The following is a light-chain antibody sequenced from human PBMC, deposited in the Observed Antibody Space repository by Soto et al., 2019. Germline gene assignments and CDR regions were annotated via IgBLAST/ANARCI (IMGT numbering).Light chain of an antibody. CDR1: SGSIASNY. J-gene: IGLJ2*01. CDR2: EDS. V-gene: IGLV6-57*04. Sequence: NFMLTQPHSVSESPGKTVTISCTRSSGSIASNYVQWYQQRPGSAPTTVIYEDSQRPSGVPDRFSGSIDSSSNSASLTIPGLKTEDEADYYCQSYDSSNLVFGGGTKLTVL. CDR3: QSYDSSNLV.